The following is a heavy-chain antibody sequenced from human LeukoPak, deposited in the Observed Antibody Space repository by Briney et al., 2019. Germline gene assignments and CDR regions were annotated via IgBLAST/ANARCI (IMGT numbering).Heavy chain of an antibody. CDR2: ISAYNGNT. J-gene: IGHJ4*02. V-gene: IGHV1-18*04. D-gene: IGHD2-2*01. Sequence: ASVKVSCKASGYTFTSYGISWVRQAPGQGLEWMGWISAYNGNTNYAQKLQGRVTMTTDTSTSTAYMELRSLRSDDTAVYYCARDVGCSSTSCYAHFDYWGRGTLVTVSS. CDR3: ARDVGCSSTSCYAHFDY. CDR1: GYTFTSYG.